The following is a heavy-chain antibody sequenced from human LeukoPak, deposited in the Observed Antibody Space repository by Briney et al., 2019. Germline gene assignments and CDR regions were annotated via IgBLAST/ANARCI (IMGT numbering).Heavy chain of an antibody. D-gene: IGHD1-26*01. J-gene: IGHJ4*02. CDR1: GFAFSNYD. CDR3: ARGAPSDRAGPFDY. Sequence: GGSLRLSCAASGFAFSNYDMHWVRQAPGKGLEWVAFIRYDGSNRNYADSVKGRFTVSRDNSKDTLYLQMNSLRPEDTAVYYCARGAPSDRAGPFDYWGQGTLVTVSS. CDR2: IRYDGSNR. V-gene: IGHV3-30*02.